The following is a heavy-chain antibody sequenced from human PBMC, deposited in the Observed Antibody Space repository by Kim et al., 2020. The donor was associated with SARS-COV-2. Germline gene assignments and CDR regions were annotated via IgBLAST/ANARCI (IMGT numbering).Heavy chain of an antibody. CDR2: ISYDGSNK. CDR1: GFTFSSYG. CDR3: AKDVRWELLDY. J-gene: IGHJ4*02. D-gene: IGHD1-26*01. V-gene: IGHV3-30*18. Sequence: GGSLRLSCAASGFTFSSYGMHWVRQAPGKGLEWVAVISYDGSNKYYADSVKGRFTISRDNSKNTLYLQMNSLRAEDTAVYYCAKDVRWELLDYWGQGTLVTVSS.